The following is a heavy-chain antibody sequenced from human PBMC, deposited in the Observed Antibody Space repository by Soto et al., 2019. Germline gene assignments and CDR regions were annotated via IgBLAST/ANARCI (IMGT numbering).Heavy chain of an antibody. Sequence: ASVKVSCKASGYTFTSYYMHWVRQAPGQGLEWMGIINPSGGSTSYAQKLQGRVTMTRDTSTSTVYMELSYWLSEDTSVYYCARDSAATRRIAAADSWFEPWRQ. J-gene: IGHJ5*02. CDR1: GYTFTSYY. CDR3: ARDSAATRRIAAADSWFEP. V-gene: IGHV1-46*01. CDR2: INPSGGST. D-gene: IGHD6-13*01.